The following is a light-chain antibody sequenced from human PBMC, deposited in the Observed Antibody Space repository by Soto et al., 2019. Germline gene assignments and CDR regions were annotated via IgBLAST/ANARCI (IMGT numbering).Light chain of an antibody. CDR3: QQYYTGIA. J-gene: IGKJ5*01. V-gene: IGKV4-1*01. CDR2: QAS. CDR1: QSVLHSSNYENS. Sequence: DVVMTQSPDSLDVSLGERATINCKSSQSVLHSSNYENSVAWYQQKAGQRPKLLIYQASIRESGVPDRFSGSGPGTDFTLTISSLQAEDVAVYYCQQYYTGIAFGQGTRLEIK.